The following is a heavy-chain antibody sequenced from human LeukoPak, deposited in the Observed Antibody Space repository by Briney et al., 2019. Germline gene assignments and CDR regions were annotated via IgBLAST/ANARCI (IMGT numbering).Heavy chain of an antibody. J-gene: IGHJ6*03. CDR1: GFTFSSYS. Sequence: GGSLRLSCAASGFTFSSYSMNWVRQAPGKGLEWVSYISSSSSTIYYADSVKGRFTISRDNAKNSLYLQMNSLRAEDTAVYYCARADGSSSINYYYLDVWGKGTTVTVSS. D-gene: IGHD6-6*01. CDR2: ISSSSSTI. V-gene: IGHV3-48*01. CDR3: ARADGSSSINYYYLDV.